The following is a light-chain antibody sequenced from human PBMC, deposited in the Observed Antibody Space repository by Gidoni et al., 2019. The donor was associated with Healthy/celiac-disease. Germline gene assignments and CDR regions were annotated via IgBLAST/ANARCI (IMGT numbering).Light chain of an antibody. V-gene: IGKV3-20*01. CDR2: GAS. CDR1: KSASSSY. J-gene: IGKJ4*01. Sequence: EIVLTQSPGTLSLSPGERATLSCRASKSASSSYLAWYQQKPGQAPRLLIDGASSRATGIPSRFSGSGSGTDFTLTISRLEPEDFAMYYCQQCYSTSLTFGGGTKVEIK. CDR3: QQCYSTSLT.